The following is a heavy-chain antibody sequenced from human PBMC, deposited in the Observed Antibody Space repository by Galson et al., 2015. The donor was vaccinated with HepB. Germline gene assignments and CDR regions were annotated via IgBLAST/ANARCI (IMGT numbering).Heavy chain of an antibody. V-gene: IGHV3-23*01. CDR2: ISRSADTT. CDR3: AKDRRVDYFDY. CDR1: GFTLSSYA. J-gene: IGHJ4*02. Sequence: SLRLSCAASGFTLSSYAINWVRQAPGKGLEWVSVISRSADTTYYADSVKGRFTISRDNSKNTLYLQMNSLRAEDTAVCYCAKDRRVDYFDYWGQGTLVTVSS.